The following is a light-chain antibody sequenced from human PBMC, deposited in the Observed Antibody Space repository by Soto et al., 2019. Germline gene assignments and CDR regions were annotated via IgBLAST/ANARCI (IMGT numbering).Light chain of an antibody. CDR3: QQFT. CDR1: QGISNY. J-gene: IGKJ4*01. Sequence: DIQLTKSPSFLSASVGDRVTITCLAIQGISNYLAWYQQKPGKAPKLLIYETSTLKSGVPSRFSGSGSATEFTLTISSLQPEDFATYYCQQFTFGGGTKVEIK. CDR2: ETS. V-gene: IGKV1-9*01.